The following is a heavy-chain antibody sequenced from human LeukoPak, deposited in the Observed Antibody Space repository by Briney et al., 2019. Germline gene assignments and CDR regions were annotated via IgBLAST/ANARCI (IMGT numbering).Heavy chain of an antibody. J-gene: IGHJ5*01. CDR2: ISGYNGNT. V-gene: IGHV1-18*01. Sequence: ASVKVSCKASGYTFTSYGISWVRQAPGQGLEWMGWISGYNGNTNYAQKLQGRVTMTTDTSTGTVYMELRSLRSDDTAVYYCARDPIYSSGWYEFWGQGTLVTVSS. CDR3: ARDPIYSSGWYEF. CDR1: GYTFTSYG. D-gene: IGHD6-19*01.